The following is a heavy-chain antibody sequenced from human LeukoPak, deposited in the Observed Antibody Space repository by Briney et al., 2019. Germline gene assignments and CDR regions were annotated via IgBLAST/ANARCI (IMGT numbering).Heavy chain of an antibody. CDR3: ARGRKYDFWSGYQPGRYDAFDI. CDR1: GFTFSSYA. CDR2: ISYDGSNK. D-gene: IGHD3-3*01. J-gene: IGHJ3*02. V-gene: IGHV3-30-3*01. Sequence: GGSLRLSCAASGFTFSSYAMHWVRQAPGKGLEWVAVISYDGSNKYYTDSVKGRFTISRDNSKNTLYPQMNSLRAEDTAVYYCARGRKYDFWSGYQPGRYDAFDIWGQGTMVTVSS.